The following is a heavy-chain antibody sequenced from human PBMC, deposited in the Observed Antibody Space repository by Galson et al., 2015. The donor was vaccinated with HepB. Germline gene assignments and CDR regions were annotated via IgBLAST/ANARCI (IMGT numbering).Heavy chain of an antibody. D-gene: IGHD5-18*01. CDR1: GFTFSSYG. V-gene: IGHV3-30*18. CDR2: ISYDGSNK. Sequence: SLRLSCAASGFTFSSYGMHWVRQAPGKGLEWVAVISYDGSNKYYADSVKGRFTISRDNSKNTLYLQMNSLRAEDTAVYYCAKDLVGSYGDYWGQGTLVTVSS. CDR3: AKDLVGSYGDY. J-gene: IGHJ4*02.